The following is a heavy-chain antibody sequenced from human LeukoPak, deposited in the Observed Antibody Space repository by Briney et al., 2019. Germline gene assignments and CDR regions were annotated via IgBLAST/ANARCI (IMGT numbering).Heavy chain of an antibody. V-gene: IGHV3-33*06. D-gene: IGHD3-22*01. CDR2: IWYGGSNK. J-gene: IGHJ4*02. Sequence: GGSLRLSCAASGFTFSSYGMHWVRQAPGKGLEWVAVIWYGGSNKYYADSVKGRFTISRDNSKNTLYLQMNSLRAEDTAVYYCAKEYYYDSSGYYYRGPLGYWGQGTLVTVSS. CDR3: AKEYYYDSSGYYYRGPLGY. CDR1: GFTFSSYG.